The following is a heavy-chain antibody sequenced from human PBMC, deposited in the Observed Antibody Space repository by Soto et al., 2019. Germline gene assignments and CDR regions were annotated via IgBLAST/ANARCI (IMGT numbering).Heavy chain of an antibody. Sequence: GSLRLSCAASGFTFSSYGMHWVRQAPGKGLEWVAVIWYDGSNKYYADSVKGRFTISRDNSKNTLYLQMNSLRAEDTAVYYCARDPKDIVVVAQFDYWGQGTLVTVSS. D-gene: IGHD2-15*01. J-gene: IGHJ4*02. V-gene: IGHV3-33*01. CDR2: IWYDGSNK. CDR3: ARDPKDIVVVAQFDY. CDR1: GFTFSSYG.